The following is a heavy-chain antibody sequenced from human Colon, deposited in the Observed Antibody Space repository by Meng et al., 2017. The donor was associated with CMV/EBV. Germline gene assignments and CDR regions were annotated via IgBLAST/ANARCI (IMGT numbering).Heavy chain of an antibody. Sequence: ASVKVSCKASGYTFTHHYIAWVRQAPGQGLEWMGLINPSGGNAIYSENLQGRVTMTRDTSTTTVYMEVSDLRSDDTAVYYCARVVTGYHWYFDVWGKGTTVTVSS. D-gene: IGHD5-18*01. CDR2: INPSGGNA. J-gene: IGHJ6*04. CDR1: GYTFTHHY. CDR3: ARVVTGYHWYFDV. V-gene: IGHV1-18*01.